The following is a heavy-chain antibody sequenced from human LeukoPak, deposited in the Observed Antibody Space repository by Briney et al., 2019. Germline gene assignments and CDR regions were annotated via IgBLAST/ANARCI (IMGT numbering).Heavy chain of an antibody. CDR3: VRGSGSSGYSYIAY. J-gene: IGHJ4*02. CDR1: GYIFSGYS. V-gene: IGHV1-2*02. Sequence: ASVKVSCKASGYIFSGYSIHWVRQAPGQGLEWMGWINPNSGATNYAQKFHDRVTMTRDTSISTAYVEMSSLGSDGTAVYYCVRGSGSSGYSYIAYWGQGTLLTVSS. D-gene: IGHD3-22*01. CDR2: INPNSGAT.